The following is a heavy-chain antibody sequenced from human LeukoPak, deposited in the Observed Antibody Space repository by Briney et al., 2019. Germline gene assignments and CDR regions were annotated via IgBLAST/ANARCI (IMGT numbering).Heavy chain of an antibody. V-gene: IGHV4-31*03. CDR2: IYYSGST. CDR1: GGSISSGGYY. D-gene: IGHD2-21*02. J-gene: IGHJ2*01. CDR3: ARQGWIVVVTAMGL. Sequence: SQTLSLTCTVSGGSISSGGYYWSWIRQHPGKGLEWIGYIYYSGSTYYNPSLKSRVTISVDTSKNQFSLKLSSVTAADTAVYYCARQGWIVVVTAMGLWGRGTLVTVSS.